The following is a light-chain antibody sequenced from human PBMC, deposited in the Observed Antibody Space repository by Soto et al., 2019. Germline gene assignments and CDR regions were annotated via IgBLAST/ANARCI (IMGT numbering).Light chain of an antibody. CDR3: SSSTRSSTYL. V-gene: IGLV2-14*03. Sequence: QSALTQPASVSGSPGQSITISCTGTSSDVGAYRSVSWYQQHPDKAPKLIIYEVSHRASGVPDRFSGSKSDNTASLTISGLHTEDEADYFCSSSTRSSTYLFGTGTKVT. CDR2: EVS. J-gene: IGLJ1*01. CDR1: SSDVGAYRS.